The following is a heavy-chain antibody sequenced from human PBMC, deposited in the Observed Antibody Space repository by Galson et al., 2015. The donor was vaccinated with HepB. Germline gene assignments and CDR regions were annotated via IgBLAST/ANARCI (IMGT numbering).Heavy chain of an antibody. CDR1: GFTFSNYG. J-gene: IGHJ6*02. CDR2: VRYDGSNK. Sequence: SLRLSCAASGFTFSNYGMHWVRQAPGKGLEWVAFVRYDGSNKYYADSVKGRFTISRDNSKNTLYLQMNSLRPEDTAVYYCARVCVVNYYYYYTMDVWGQGTTVTVSS. D-gene: IGHD2-15*01. CDR3: ARVCVVNYYYYYTMDV. V-gene: IGHV3-30*02.